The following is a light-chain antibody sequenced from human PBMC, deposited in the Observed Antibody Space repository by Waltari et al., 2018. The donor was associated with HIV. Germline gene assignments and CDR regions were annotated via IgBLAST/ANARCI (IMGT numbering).Light chain of an antibody. CDR1: SSDVGGYHY. V-gene: IGLV2-14*01. CDR3: SSYTSSSTYV. Sequence: QSALTQPASVSGSPGQAITISCTGTSSDVGGYHYVSCYQQHPGKAPKLMIYEVSNRPSGVSNRFSGSKSGNTASLTISGLQAEDEAGYYCSSYTSSSTYVFGTETTVTVL. J-gene: IGLJ1*01. CDR2: EVS.